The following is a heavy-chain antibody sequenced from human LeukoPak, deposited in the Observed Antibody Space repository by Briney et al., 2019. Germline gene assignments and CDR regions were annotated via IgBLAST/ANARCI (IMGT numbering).Heavy chain of an antibody. CDR1: GYTLTNYG. Sequence: ASVKVSCKASGYTLTNYGITWVRQAPGQGLEWMGIINPGGGSTSYAQKFQGRVTITADKSTSTAYMELSSLRSEDTAVYYCARDSREGGASDYDFWSGTATHITEYYYYYMDVWGKGTTVTVSS. CDR3: ARDSREGGASDYDFWSGTATHITEYYYYYMDV. J-gene: IGHJ6*03. CDR2: INPGGGST. D-gene: IGHD3-3*01. V-gene: IGHV1-46*01.